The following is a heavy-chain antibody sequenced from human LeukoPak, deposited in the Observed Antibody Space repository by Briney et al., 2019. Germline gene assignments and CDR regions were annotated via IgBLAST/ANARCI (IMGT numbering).Heavy chain of an antibody. Sequence: GGSLRLSCAASGFTFSSYGMQGFRQAPDKGLEWVAAISNDGSNKYYADSVKDRFTISRDNSKNTLYLQMNSLRAEDTAVYYCAKVDIVATIDAGRLVDYWGQGTLVTVSS. CDR3: AKVDIVATIDAGRLVDY. J-gene: IGHJ4*02. D-gene: IGHD5-12*01. CDR2: ISNDGSNK. CDR1: GFTFSSYG. V-gene: IGHV3-30*18.